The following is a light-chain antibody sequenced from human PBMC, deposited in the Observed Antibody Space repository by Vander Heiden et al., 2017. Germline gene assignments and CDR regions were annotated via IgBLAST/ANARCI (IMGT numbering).Light chain of an antibody. CDR1: SSNIGAGYA. J-gene: IGLJ2*01. CDR2: GNG. V-gene: IGLV1-40*01. Sequence: QALLTQPPSVSWAPGQRITIYRTGSSSNIGAGYAVHWYQQLPGTAPTLPLVGNGNRPSGVPDRFSGSNSGTCASPALTGRQAEDEAEDDCQSYASTISAYLVFGGGTKLTVL. CDR3: QSYASTISAYLV.